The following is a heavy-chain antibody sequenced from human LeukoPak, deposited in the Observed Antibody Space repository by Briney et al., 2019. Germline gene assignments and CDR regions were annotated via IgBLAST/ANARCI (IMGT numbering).Heavy chain of an antibody. CDR2: INTDGSST. CDR1: GFTFSSYW. Sequence: GGSLRLSCAASGFTFSSYWMHWVRQAPGKGLVWVSRINTDGSSTSYADSVKGRFTISRDNAKNTLYLQMNRLRAEDTAVYYCARGGYSYGPRVYYYMDVWGKGTTVTVSS. V-gene: IGHV3-74*01. CDR3: ARGGYSYGPRVYYYMDV. D-gene: IGHD5-18*01. J-gene: IGHJ6*03.